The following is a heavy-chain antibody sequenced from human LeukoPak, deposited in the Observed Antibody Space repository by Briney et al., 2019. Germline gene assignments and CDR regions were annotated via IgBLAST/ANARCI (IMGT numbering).Heavy chain of an antibody. D-gene: IGHD4-17*01. CDR2: ISSSTSTI. CDR1: GFTFSTYS. CDR3: ASTDDYGDYSNFDY. J-gene: IGHJ4*02. Sequence: GGSLRLSCAASGFTFSTYSMNWVRQAPGKGLEWVSYISSSTSTIYYADSVKGRFTISRDNAKNSLYLQMNSLRAEDTAVYYCASTDDYGDYSNFDYWGLGTRVTVSS. V-gene: IGHV3-48*01.